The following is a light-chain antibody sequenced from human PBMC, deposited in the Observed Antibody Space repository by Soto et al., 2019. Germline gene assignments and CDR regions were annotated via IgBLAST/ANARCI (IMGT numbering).Light chain of an antibody. J-gene: IGKJ1*01. CDR2: DAS. Sequence: EIVLTQSPATLSLSPGERATLSCRASQSVSSYLAWYQQKPGQAPRLLIYDASNRATGIPARFSGSGSGTDFTLTINSLEPEDFAVYYCQQRSNWPSWTFGQGTKVDIK. V-gene: IGKV3-11*01. CDR1: QSVSSY. CDR3: QQRSNWPSWT.